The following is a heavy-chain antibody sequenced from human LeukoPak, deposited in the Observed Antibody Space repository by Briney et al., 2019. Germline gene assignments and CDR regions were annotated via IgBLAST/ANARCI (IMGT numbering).Heavy chain of an antibody. Sequence: GGSLRLSCAASGFTFSSYDMHWVRQATGKGLEWVSAIGTAGDTYYPGSVKGRFTISRENAKNSSYLQMNSLRAGDTAVYYCARKARSRGYYYYMDVWGKGTTVTVSS. D-gene: IGHD1-14*01. V-gene: IGHV3-13*01. J-gene: IGHJ6*03. CDR2: IGTAGDT. CDR3: ARKARSRGYYYYMDV. CDR1: GFTFSSYD.